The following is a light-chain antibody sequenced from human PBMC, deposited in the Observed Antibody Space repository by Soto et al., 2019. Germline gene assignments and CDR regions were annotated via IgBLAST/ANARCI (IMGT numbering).Light chain of an antibody. CDR1: QSVSSY. J-gene: IGKJ5*01. V-gene: IGKV3-15*01. Sequence: EIEMTQSPATLSVSPGEGATLSCRASQSVSSYLAWYQQKPGQAPRLLIYGASTRAAGIPARFSGSGSGTEFPLTISSLQSEDFAAYYCQQYNDWPSITFGQGTRLEIK. CDR3: QQYNDWPSIT. CDR2: GAS.